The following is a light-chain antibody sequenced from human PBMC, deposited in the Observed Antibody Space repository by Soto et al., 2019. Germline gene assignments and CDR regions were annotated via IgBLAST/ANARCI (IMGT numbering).Light chain of an antibody. J-gene: IGLJ3*02. V-gene: IGLV1-40*01. CDR2: VNT. CDR1: RSNIGAGYD. Sequence: QSVLTQPPSVSGAPGQRVTISCTGSRSNIGAGYDVHWYQQLPGTAPKLLTYVNTNRPSGVPDRFSGSKSGTSACLAISGLRAEDGADYYCQSYDSSLGGLVFGGGTKLTVL. CDR3: QSYDSSLGGLV.